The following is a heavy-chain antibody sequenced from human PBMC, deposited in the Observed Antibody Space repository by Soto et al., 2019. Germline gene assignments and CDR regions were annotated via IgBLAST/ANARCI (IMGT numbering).Heavy chain of an antibody. CDR1: GFSLTTSGVG. D-gene: IGHD3-3*01. V-gene: IGHV2-5*02. J-gene: IGHJ4*02. Sequence: QITLNESGPTVVKPAETLTLTCTVSGFSLTTSGVGVGWIRQSPGKAPEWLALIYWADDKRYSASLKSRLTITKDTSKNQVVLTMASVDPADTATYYCAHRILRTVFGLVTTTAIYFDFWGQGPPVVVSS. CDR2: IYWADDK. CDR3: AHRILRTVFGLVTTTAIYFDF.